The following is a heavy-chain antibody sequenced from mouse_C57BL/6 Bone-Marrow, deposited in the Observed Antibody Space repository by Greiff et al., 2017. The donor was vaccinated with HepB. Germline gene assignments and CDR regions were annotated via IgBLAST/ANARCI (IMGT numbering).Heavy chain of an antibody. CDR1: EYEFPSHD. Sequence: DVKLVESGGGLVQPGESLKLSCESNEYEFPSHDMSWVSKTPEKRLELVAAINSDGGSTYYPDTMERRFIISRDNTKKTLYLQMSSLRSEDTALYYCARHGDYDGVGAMDYWGQGTSVTVSS. CDR3: ARHGDYDGVGAMDY. D-gene: IGHD2-4*01. CDR2: INSDGGST. J-gene: IGHJ4*01. V-gene: IGHV5-2*01.